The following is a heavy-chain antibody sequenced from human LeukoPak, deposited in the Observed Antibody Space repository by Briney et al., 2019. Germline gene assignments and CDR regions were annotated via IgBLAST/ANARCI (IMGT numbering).Heavy chain of an antibody. V-gene: IGHV1-18*01. D-gene: IGHD6-13*01. Sequence: ASVKVSCKASGYTFTNYGISWVRQAPGQGLEWMGRISAYNGNTNYAQTLQGRVTMTTDTSTSTAYMELRSLGSDDTAVYYCAREGQQLVDYWGQGTLVTVSS. CDR1: GYTFTNYG. CDR2: ISAYNGNT. CDR3: AREGQQLVDY. J-gene: IGHJ4*02.